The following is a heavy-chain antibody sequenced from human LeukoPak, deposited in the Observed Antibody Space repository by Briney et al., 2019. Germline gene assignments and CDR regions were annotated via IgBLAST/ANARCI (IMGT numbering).Heavy chain of an antibody. J-gene: IGHJ5*02. D-gene: IGHD1-20*01. CDR1: GYTFTDYY. Sequence: ASVKISCKTSGYTFTDYYMHWVRQAPGQGLEWMGWISPNSGGTNYAQNFQGRVTMTRDTSIRTAYMELSRLRSDDTAIYYCARAAVVTGSTETFDPWGQGTLVTVSS. CDR3: ARAAVVTGSTETFDP. V-gene: IGHV1-2*02. CDR2: ISPNSGGT.